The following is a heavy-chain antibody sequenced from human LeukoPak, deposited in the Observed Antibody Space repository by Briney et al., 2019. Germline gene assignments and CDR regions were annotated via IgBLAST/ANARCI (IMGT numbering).Heavy chain of an antibody. V-gene: IGHV3-48*02. CDR3: TPIAAAGKPFDP. Sequence: GGSLRLSCAASGFTFSSYSMNWVRQAPGKGLEWVSYISSSSSTIYYADSVKGRFTISRDNAKNSLYLQMNSLREEDTAVYYCTPIAAAGKPFDPWRQGTLVTVSP. D-gene: IGHD6-13*01. CDR2: ISSSSSTI. CDR1: GFTFSSYS. J-gene: IGHJ5*02.